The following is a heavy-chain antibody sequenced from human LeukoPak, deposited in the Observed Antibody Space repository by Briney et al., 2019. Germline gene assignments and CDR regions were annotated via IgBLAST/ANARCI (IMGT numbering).Heavy chain of an antibody. V-gene: IGHV3-23*01. CDR1: GFTLSSYA. D-gene: IGHD6-13*01. CDR2: VDGGGGGT. Sequence: RGSLRLSCAASGFTLSSYAMTWVRQAPGRGLEWVSSVDGGGGGTYYADSVKGRFTISRDNSKDTLYLQMNGLRAEDTAVYFCAKQSAGSAAWYSLHYDFWGQGTLVTVSS. J-gene: IGHJ4*02. CDR3: AKQSAGSAAWYSLHYDF.